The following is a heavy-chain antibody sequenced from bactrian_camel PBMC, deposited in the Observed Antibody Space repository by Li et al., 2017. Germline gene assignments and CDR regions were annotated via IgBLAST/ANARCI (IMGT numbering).Heavy chain of an antibody. J-gene: IGHJ4*01. CDR1: GPRNRCYC. D-gene: IGHD1*01. CDR2: INISGSIT. CDR3: TTASESWFNY. Sequence: VQLVESGGGSVQTGGSLTLSCTASGPRNRCYCVGWFRQAPGKGLECISTINISGSITSHLDSVKGRFTITRDNAKNTLYLQMNRLEPEDTAVYYLTTASESWFNYWGQGTQVTVS. V-gene: IGHV3-2*01.